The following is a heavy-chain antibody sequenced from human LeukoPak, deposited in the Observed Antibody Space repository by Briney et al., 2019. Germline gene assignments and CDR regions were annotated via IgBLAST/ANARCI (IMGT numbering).Heavy chain of an antibody. J-gene: IGHJ6*03. CDR1: GFTFSSHG. D-gene: IGHD2-21*01. CDR3: AKDRRRSGGDYHYYYMDV. V-gene: IGHV3-33*06. CDR2: IWYDGSNK. Sequence: PGGSLRLSCVASGFTFSSHGMHWVRQAPGKGLEWVAVIWYDGSNKSYGDSVKGRFTISRDNSKNTVYLQMNSLRAEDTAVYYCAKDRRRSGGDYHYYYMDVWGKGTTVTVSS.